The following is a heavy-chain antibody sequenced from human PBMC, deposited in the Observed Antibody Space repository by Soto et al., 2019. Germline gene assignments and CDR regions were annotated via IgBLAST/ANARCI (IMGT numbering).Heavy chain of an antibody. CDR1: GESVSNDNYY. V-gene: IGHV4-61*01. D-gene: IGHD3-16*01. J-gene: IGHJ4*02. CDR3: ARSQRGRTAFTFDY. Sequence: SLTCAVAGESVSNDNYYWSWIRQPPGKGLEWIGYIYYSGTTNYNSYLKSRLSLSVDMSKNQFSLKLASVTAADTAVYFCARSQRGRTAFTFDYWGQGALVTVSS. CDR2: IYYSGTT.